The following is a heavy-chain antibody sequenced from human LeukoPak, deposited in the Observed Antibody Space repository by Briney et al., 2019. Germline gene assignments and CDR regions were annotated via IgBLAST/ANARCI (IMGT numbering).Heavy chain of an antibody. CDR1: GFIFTTYW. CDR2: INWDGSNI. CDR3: TRDLVGATSDF. D-gene: IGHD1-26*01. Sequence: PGGSLRLSCAASGFIFTTYWMHWVREAPGKGLVWVARINWDGSNIYYADSVKGRFTISRDNAKNTLYLQMDSLRAEDTAVYYCTRDLVGATSDFWGQGTLVTVSS. J-gene: IGHJ4*02. V-gene: IGHV3-74*01.